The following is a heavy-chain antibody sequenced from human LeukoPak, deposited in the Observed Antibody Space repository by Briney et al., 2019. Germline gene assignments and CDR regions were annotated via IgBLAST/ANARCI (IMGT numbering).Heavy chain of an antibody. D-gene: IGHD3/OR15-3a*01. Sequence: GSPRLSCVASAFTVSRNYMSWVRQAPGKGLEWVSVIYDDDSTYYADSVKGRFTISRDNSKNTVYLQMNSLRVEDTALYYCAGTTAGLFNWFDPWGQGTLVTVSS. V-gene: IGHV3-66*02. J-gene: IGHJ5*02. CDR1: AFTVSRNY. CDR3: AGTTAGLFNWFDP. CDR2: IYDDDST.